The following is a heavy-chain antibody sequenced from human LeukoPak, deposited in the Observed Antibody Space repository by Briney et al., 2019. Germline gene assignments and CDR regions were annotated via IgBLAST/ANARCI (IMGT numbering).Heavy chain of an antibody. Sequence: PGGSLRLSCAASGFTFSSYAMSWVRQAPGKGLEWVAVISYDGSNKYYADSVKGRFTISRDNSKNTLYLQMNSLRAEDTAVYYCAKDSYSSGWHGGGEFDYWGQGTLVTVSS. D-gene: IGHD6-19*01. CDR1: GFTFSSYA. CDR3: AKDSYSSGWHGGGEFDY. V-gene: IGHV3-30*18. CDR2: ISYDGSNK. J-gene: IGHJ4*02.